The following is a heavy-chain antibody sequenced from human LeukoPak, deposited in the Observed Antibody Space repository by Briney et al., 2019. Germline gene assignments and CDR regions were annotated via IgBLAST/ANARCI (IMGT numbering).Heavy chain of an antibody. Sequence: GASVKVSCKASGYTFTSNYIHWVRQAPGQGLEWMGWINANSGGTNYAQKFQGWVTMTRDTSISTAYMELSRLRSDDTAVYYCVRGLPGYYDSSGYYDLREMNWFDPWGQGTLVTVSS. CDR1: GYTFTSNY. CDR2: INANSGGT. CDR3: VRGLPGYYDSSGYYDLREMNWFDP. D-gene: IGHD3-22*01. V-gene: IGHV1-2*04. J-gene: IGHJ5*02.